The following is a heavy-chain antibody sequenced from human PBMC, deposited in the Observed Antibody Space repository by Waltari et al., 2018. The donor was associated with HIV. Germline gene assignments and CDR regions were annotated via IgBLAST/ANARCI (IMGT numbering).Heavy chain of an antibody. CDR1: GFTFRSSW. CDR3: ARDRGYATPLDP. D-gene: IGHD2-15*01. J-gene: IGHJ5*02. Sequence: EVQLVESGGGLVQPGGSLRLSCAASGFTFRSSWMHWVRQSTGKGVVWCSRINSDGTNTAYADSVKGRFTISRDNAKNTLLLQMNSLRPEDTAVYYCARDRGYATPLDPWGQGTLVTVSS. CDR2: INSDGTNT. V-gene: IGHV3-74*01.